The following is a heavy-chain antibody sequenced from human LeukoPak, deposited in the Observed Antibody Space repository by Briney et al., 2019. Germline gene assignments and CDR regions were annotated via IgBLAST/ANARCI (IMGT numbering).Heavy chain of an antibody. D-gene: IGHD3-3*01. V-gene: IGHV3-23*01. Sequence: GGSLRLSCAASGFTFSSYAMSWVRQAPGKGLEWVSVISGSGGSTYYADSVKGRFTISRDNSKNTLYLQMNSLRAEDTAVYYCAKDDYDFWSGSTFFDYWGQGTLVTVSS. CDR2: ISGSGGST. CDR1: GFTFSSYA. CDR3: AKDDYDFWSGSTFFDY. J-gene: IGHJ4*02.